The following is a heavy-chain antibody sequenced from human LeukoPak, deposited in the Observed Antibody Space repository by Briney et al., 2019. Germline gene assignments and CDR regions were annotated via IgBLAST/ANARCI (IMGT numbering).Heavy chain of an antibody. Sequence: GGSLRLSCAASGFTFSSYAMSWVRQAPGKGLEWVSAISGSGGSTYYADSVKGRFTISRHNSKNTLYLQVNSLRAEDTAVYYCARAGSDYYDSSGYYSCWGQGTLVTVSS. CDR1: GFTFSSYA. CDR3: ARAGSDYYDSSGYYSC. V-gene: IGHV3-23*01. D-gene: IGHD3-22*01. J-gene: IGHJ4*02. CDR2: ISGSGGST.